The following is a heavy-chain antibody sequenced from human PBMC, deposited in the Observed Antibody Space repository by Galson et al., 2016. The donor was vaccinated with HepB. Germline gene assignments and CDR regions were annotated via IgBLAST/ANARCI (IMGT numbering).Heavy chain of an antibody. CDR3: AKDGYCASGSALYGMDV. CDR2: ITGSGGGT. Sequence: SLRLSCAASGLTFSNYAVSWVRQAPGKGLEWVSLITGSGGGTYYADSVKGRFTLSRDNAKNTVYLQMNSLRVEDTALYHCAKDGYCASGSALYGMDVWGQGTTVTVSS. D-gene: IGHD3-10*01. CDR1: GLTFSNYA. V-gene: IGHV3-23*01. J-gene: IGHJ6*02.